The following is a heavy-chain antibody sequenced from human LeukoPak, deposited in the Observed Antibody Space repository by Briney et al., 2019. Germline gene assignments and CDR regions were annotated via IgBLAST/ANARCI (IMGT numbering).Heavy chain of an antibody. V-gene: IGHV6-1*01. Sequence: SQTLSLTCAISGDSVSSNSAAWSWIRQSPSRGLEWLGRTYYRSQWRNDYALSVKGRITIDPDTSKSQFSLQLNSVTPEDTAVYYCARGVAGTGFDYWSQGTLVTVSS. D-gene: IGHD6-19*01. CDR1: GDSVSSNSAA. CDR3: ARGVAGTGFDY. J-gene: IGHJ4*02. CDR2: TYYRSQWRN.